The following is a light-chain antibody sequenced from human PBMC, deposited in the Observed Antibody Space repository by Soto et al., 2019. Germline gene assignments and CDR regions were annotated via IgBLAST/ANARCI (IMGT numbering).Light chain of an antibody. Sequence: EIVLTQSPATLSLSPGERATLSCRASQSVNNYLASYQQKPGQAPRLLIYDASNRANGVPARFSGSGSGTDFTLTISSLEPEDFAVYYCHQRSYWLTFGGGTKVEI. CDR1: QSVNNY. CDR3: HQRSYWLT. CDR2: DAS. V-gene: IGKV3-11*01. J-gene: IGKJ4*01.